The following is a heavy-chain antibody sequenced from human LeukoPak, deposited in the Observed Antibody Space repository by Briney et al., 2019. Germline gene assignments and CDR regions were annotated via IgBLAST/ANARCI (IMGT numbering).Heavy chain of an antibody. CDR3: ARSITIFGVVHDYYYGMDV. V-gene: IGHV4-4*07. CDR2: IYTSGST. Sequence: PSETLSLTCTVSGGSISSYYWSWIRQPAGKGLEWIGRIYTSGSTNYNPSLKSRVTMSVDTSKNQFSLKLSSVTAEDTAVYYCARSITIFGVVHDYYYGMDVWGQGTTVTVSS. CDR1: GGSISSYY. D-gene: IGHD3-3*01. J-gene: IGHJ6*02.